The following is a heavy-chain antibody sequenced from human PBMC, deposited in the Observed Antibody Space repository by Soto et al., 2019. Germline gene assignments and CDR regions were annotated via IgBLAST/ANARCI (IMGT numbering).Heavy chain of an antibody. J-gene: IGHJ6*03. CDR3: ATFRYLGYGDYYYYYMDV. V-gene: IGHV1-18*01. CDR2: ISAYNGNT. Sequence: GASVKVSCKASGYTFTSYGISWVRQAPGQGLEWMGWISAYNGNTNYAQKLQGRVTMTTDTSTSTAYMELSSLRSDDTAVYYCATFRYLGYGDYYYYYMDVWGKGTTVTVSS. D-gene: IGHD4-17*01. CDR1: GYTFTSYG.